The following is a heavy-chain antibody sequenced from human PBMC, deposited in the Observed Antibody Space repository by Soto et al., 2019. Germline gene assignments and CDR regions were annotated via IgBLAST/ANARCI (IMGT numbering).Heavy chain of an antibody. J-gene: IGHJ6*03. V-gene: IGHV4-59*08. CDR1: GGSLSSYY. CDR2: IYYSGST. CDR3: ARTDYYYYYMDV. Sequence: SGTLSLTCTVSGGSLSSYYWSWIRQPPGKGLEWIGYIYYSGSTNYNPSLKSRVTISVDTSKNQFSLKLSSVTAADTAVYYCARTDYYYYYMDVWGKGTTVTVSS.